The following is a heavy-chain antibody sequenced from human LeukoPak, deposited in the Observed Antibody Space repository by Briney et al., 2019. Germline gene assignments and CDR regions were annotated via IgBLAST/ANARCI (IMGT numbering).Heavy chain of an antibody. J-gene: IGHJ4*02. V-gene: IGHV3-23*01. Sequence: QTGGSLRLSCAASGFTFSSYAMSWVRQAPGKGLEWVSAISGSGGSTYYADSVKGRFTISRDNSKNTLYLQMNSLRAEDTAVYYCARMYCSSTSCSYADYWGQGTLVTVSS. CDR2: ISGSGGST. CDR1: GFTFSSYA. D-gene: IGHD2-2*01. CDR3: ARMYCSSTSCSYADY.